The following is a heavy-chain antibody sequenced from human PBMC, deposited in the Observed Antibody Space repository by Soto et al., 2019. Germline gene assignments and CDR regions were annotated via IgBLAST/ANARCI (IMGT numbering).Heavy chain of an antibody. CDR1: GASISSSY. CDR2: VYYTGKT. Sequence: QVQLQESDPGLVKPSETLSLTCTVSGASISSSYWSWIRQSPGKGLEWIAYVYYTGKTNYNPSINGRVTVSVDTSKNQLSMKLTSVTAAYTAVYYCARGLFDSSTGHSNPFDIWGQGTMVTVSS. V-gene: IGHV4-59*01. J-gene: IGHJ3*02. CDR3: ARGLFDSSTGHSNPFDI. D-gene: IGHD3-22*01.